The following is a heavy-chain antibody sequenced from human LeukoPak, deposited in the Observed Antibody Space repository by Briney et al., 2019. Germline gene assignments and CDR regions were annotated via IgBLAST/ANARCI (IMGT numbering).Heavy chain of an antibody. J-gene: IGHJ3*02. V-gene: IGHV3-53*01. D-gene: IGHD6-19*01. CDR2: IYSGGST. Sequence: GGSLRLSCAASGFTVSSNYMSWVRQAPGKGLEWVSVIYSGGSTYYADSVKGRFTIPRDNSKNTLYLQMNSLRAEDTAVYYCASASSGWYRDAFDIWGQGTMVTVSS. CDR3: ASASSGWYRDAFDI. CDR1: GFTVSSNY.